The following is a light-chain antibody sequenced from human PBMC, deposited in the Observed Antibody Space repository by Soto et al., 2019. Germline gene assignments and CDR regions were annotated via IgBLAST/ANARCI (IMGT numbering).Light chain of an antibody. V-gene: IGKV3-20*01. Sequence: EIVLTQSPGTLSLSPGDRATLSCRASQSFSTSYLAWYQHKPGQAPRLLIHNTFTRATGIPDRFSGSGSGTDFTLTISRLEPEYFAVYYCQQDGGSPFTFGPGTKVDIK. CDR1: QSFSTSY. CDR2: NTF. J-gene: IGKJ3*01. CDR3: QQDGGSPFT.